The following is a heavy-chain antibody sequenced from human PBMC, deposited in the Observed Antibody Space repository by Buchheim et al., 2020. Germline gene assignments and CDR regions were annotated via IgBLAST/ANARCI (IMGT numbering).Heavy chain of an antibody. Sequence: QLQLQESGPGLVKPSETLSLTCTVSGDSISSTSYYWGWVRQPPGKGLEWIGNIYYSGSTYYTPSLRGRVTISVDTSKNRFSLRLTSVTAADTAVYYCARQLSVTGTRSQFDYWGQGTL. CDR3: ARQLSVTGTRSQFDY. D-gene: IGHD2-21*02. J-gene: IGHJ4*02. CDR2: IYYSGST. V-gene: IGHV4-39*01. CDR1: GDSISSTSYY.